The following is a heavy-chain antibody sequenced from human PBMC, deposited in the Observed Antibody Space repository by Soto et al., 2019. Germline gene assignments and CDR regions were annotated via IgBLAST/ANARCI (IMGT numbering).Heavy chain of an antibody. CDR1: GDSVSSNSAA. D-gene: IGHD3-22*01. CDR2: TYYRSKWYN. CDR3: ARDRKYYYDSSGYYYFDY. Sequence: KQSQTLSLTCAISGDSVSSNSAAWNWIRQSPSRGLEWLGRTYYRSKWYNDYAVSVKSRITINPDTSKNQFSLQLNSVTPEDTAVYYCARDRKYYYDSSGYYYFDYWGQGTLVTVSS. J-gene: IGHJ4*02. V-gene: IGHV6-1*01.